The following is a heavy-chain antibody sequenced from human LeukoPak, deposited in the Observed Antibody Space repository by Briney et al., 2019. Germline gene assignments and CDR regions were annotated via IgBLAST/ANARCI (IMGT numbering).Heavy chain of an antibody. D-gene: IGHD5-12*01. CDR3: AKVGGPTIYDAFDI. V-gene: IGHV3-23*01. J-gene: IGHJ3*02. CDR2: ISGTGGST. Sequence: GGSLRLSCAASGFTISSYSMRWVRQAPGKGLEWVSAISGTGGSTYYADSVKGRFTISRDNSKNTLYLQMNSLRAEDTAVYYCAKVGGPTIYDAFDIWGQGTMVTVSS. CDR1: GFTISSYS.